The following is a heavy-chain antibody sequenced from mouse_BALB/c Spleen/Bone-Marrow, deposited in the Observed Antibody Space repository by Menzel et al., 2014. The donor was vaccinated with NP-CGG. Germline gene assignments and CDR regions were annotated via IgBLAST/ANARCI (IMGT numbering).Heavy chain of an antibody. CDR1: GYAFTNYL. J-gene: IGHJ2*01. Sequence: VQLQQSGAELVRPGTSVKVSCKASGYAFTNYLIEWVKQRPGQGLEWIGVINPGSGGTNYNEKFKGKATLTADKSSSTAYMQLSRLTSEDSAVYFCARGGNYDYWGQGTTLTVSS. CDR3: ARGGNYDY. V-gene: IGHV1-54*01. D-gene: IGHD2-1*01. CDR2: INPGSGGT.